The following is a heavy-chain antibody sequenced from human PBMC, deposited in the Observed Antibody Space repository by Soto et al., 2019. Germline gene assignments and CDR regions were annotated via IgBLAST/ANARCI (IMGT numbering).Heavy chain of an antibody. CDR1: GYTFTSYG. J-gene: IGHJ6*02. CDR2: ISAYNGNT. Sequence: QVQLVQSGAEVKKPGASVKVSCKASGYTFTSYGISWVRQAPGQGLEWMGWISAYNGNTNYAQKLQGRVTMTTDTCTSTAYMERRSLRSDDTAVYYCARDLGYCSGGSCYSNYYYGMDVWGQGTTVTVSS. V-gene: IGHV1-18*01. D-gene: IGHD2-15*01. CDR3: ARDLGYCSGGSCYSNYYYGMDV.